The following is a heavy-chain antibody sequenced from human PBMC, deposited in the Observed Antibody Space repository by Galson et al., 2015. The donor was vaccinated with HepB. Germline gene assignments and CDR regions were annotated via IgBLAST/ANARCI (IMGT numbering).Heavy chain of an antibody. CDR3: ARDNKEYGDTTSCYTTDYFQH. V-gene: IGHV3-21*01. J-gene: IGHJ1*01. D-gene: IGHD2-2*02. CDR1: GFTFSSYS. CDR2: ICCSSSYI. Sequence: SLRLSCAGSGFTFSSYSMNWVRQAPGKGLEWVSFICCSSSYIYYADSVKGRFTISRDNAKNSLSLQMNSLRADDTAVYYCARDNKEYGDTTSCYTTDYFQHWGQGTLVTVSS.